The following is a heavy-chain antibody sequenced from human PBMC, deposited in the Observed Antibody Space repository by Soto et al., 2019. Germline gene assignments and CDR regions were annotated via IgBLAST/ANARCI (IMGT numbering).Heavy chain of an antibody. Sequence: GGSLRLSCAASGFTVSSNYMSWVRQAPGKGLEWVSVIYSGGSTYYADSVKGRFTISRDNSKNTLYLQMISLRAEDTAVYYCARDVRGYSYGYVDYWGQGTLVTVSS. D-gene: IGHD5-18*01. J-gene: IGHJ4*02. CDR1: GFTVSSNY. CDR2: IYSGGST. V-gene: IGHV3-53*01. CDR3: ARDVRGYSYGYVDY.